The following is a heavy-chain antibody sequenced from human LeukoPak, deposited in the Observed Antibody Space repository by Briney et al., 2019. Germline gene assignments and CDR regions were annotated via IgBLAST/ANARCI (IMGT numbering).Heavy chain of an antibody. D-gene: IGHD2-21*02. Sequence: GGSLRLSCAASGFTFSSYSMNWVRQAPGKGLEWVSSISSSSSYIYYADSVKGRFTISRDNARNSLYLQMNSLRVEDTAVYYCARLILVGTANAFDIWGQGTMVTVSS. CDR2: ISSSSSYI. CDR3: ARLILVGTANAFDI. V-gene: IGHV3-21*04. J-gene: IGHJ3*02. CDR1: GFTFSSYS.